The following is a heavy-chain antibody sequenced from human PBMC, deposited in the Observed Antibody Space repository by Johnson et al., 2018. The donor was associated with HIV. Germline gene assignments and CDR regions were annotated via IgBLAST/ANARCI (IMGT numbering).Heavy chain of an antibody. J-gene: IGHJ3*02. Sequence: QVQLVESGGGLVKPGGSLRLSCVASGFTFSDYYMTWIRQAPGKGLEWLSYISSGGTTIYYSDSVKGRFTISRDNAKNSLYLQMNSLRAEDTAVYYCASLGGSYSLDIWGQGTMVTVSS. CDR2: ISSGGTTI. CDR1: GFTFSDYY. V-gene: IGHV3-11*04. CDR3: ASLGGSYSLDI. D-gene: IGHD1-26*01.